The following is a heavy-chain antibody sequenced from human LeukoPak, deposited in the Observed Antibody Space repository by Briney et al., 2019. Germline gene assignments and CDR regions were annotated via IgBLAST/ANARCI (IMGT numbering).Heavy chain of an antibody. CDR3: ARGGPTELDFDY. D-gene: IGHD1-7*01. CDR1: GFTFSSYA. CDR2: IKKDGSEK. V-gene: IGHV3-7*01. Sequence: AGGSLRLSCAASGFTFSSYAMSWVRQAPGKGLEWVANIKKDGSEKYYVDSVLGRFTISRDNAENSLHLQMNSLRAEDTAVYHCARGGPTELDFDYWGQGTLVTVSS. J-gene: IGHJ4*02.